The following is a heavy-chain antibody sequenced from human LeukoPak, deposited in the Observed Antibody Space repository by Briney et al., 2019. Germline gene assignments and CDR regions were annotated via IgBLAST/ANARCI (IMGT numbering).Heavy chain of an antibody. CDR2: IYYSGST. V-gene: IGHV4-59*01. CDR1: GVSISSGY. CDR3: ARYVRNSGTFYLDY. Sequence: SETLSLTCTVSGVSISSGYGSWIRQPPGKGLEWIGYIYYSGSTNYNPSLESRVSMSLDTSKTQFSLNLRSVTAADTAVYYCARYVRNSGTFYLDYWGQGTLVTVSS. J-gene: IGHJ4*02. D-gene: IGHD1-26*01.